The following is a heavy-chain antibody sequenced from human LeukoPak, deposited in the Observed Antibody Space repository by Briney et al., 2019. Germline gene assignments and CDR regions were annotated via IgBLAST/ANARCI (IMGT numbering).Heavy chain of an antibody. J-gene: IGHJ4*02. CDR3: ARESPIALAGN. V-gene: IGHV3-66*01. D-gene: IGHD6-19*01. Sequence: GGSLRLSCAASGFAVSTNYMTWVRQAPGKGLEWVSIIYSDGNTYYADSVKGRFTISRDNSKSTLYLQMNSLRAEDTALYYCARESPIALAGNWGQGTLVTVSS. CDR2: IYSDGNT. CDR1: GFAVSTNY.